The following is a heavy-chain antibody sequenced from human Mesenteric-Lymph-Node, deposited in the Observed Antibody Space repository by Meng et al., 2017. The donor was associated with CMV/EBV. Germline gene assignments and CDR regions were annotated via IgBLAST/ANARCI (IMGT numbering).Heavy chain of an antibody. J-gene: IGHJ4*02. CDR3: ARVSRYCSGGSCPYYFDY. CDR2: IDYSGNT. V-gene: IGHV4-59*01. D-gene: IGHD2-15*01. Sequence: SETLSLTCTVSGGSISSYYWSWIRQPPGKRLQWIGYIDYSGNTKYNPSLRSRVTVSVDTSKNQFSLKLSSVTAADTAVYYCARVSRYCSGGSCPYYFDYWGQGTLVTVSS. CDR1: GGSISSYY.